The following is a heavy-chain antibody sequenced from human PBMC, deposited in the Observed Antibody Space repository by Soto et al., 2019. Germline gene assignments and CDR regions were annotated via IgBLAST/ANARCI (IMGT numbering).Heavy chain of an antibody. CDR1: GYTLNTYG. J-gene: IGHJ5*01. V-gene: IGHV1-18*01. D-gene: IGHD6-6*01. CDR3: ARDHLAARPGWFDS. Sequence: ASVKVSCKASGYTLNTYGISWVRQAPGQGLEWMGWISAYNGNTNYAQNLQGRVTMTTETSTSTAYMELRSLRSDDTAVYYCARDHLAARPGWFDSWGQGTLVTVSS. CDR2: ISAYNGNT.